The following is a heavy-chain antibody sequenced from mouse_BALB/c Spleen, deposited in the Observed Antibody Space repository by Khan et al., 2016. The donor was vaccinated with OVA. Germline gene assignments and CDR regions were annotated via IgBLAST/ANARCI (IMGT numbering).Heavy chain of an antibody. D-gene: IGHD2-14*01. CDR1: GDSITSGY. Sequence: EVQLQESGPSLVKPSQTLSLTCSVTGDSITSGYWSWTRKFPGNKLEYMGYMIYTGYTDYNPSLKSRLASTRHTPKTQYYLQFNSVTTEDTATYYCARSTYRYAFAYWGQGTLVTVSA. J-gene: IGHJ3*01. V-gene: IGHV3-8*02. CDR3: ARSTYRYAFAY. CDR2: MIYTGYT.